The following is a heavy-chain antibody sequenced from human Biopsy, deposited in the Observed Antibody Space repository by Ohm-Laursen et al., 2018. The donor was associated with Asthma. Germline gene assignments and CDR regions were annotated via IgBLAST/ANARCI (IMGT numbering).Heavy chain of an antibody. D-gene: IGHD3-22*01. Sequence: SLRLSCAASGFVFSQCGMHWVRQGPGKGLEWVALVSSDGHNKYYEDSVKGRFTISRDNSRNRLYLQINRLTVEDSAMYFCARQSGQDYGDSSGFDIWGQGTKVAISS. CDR1: GFVFSQCG. CDR2: VSSDGHNK. V-gene: IGHV3-30*03. CDR3: ARQSGQDYGDSSGFDI. J-gene: IGHJ3*02.